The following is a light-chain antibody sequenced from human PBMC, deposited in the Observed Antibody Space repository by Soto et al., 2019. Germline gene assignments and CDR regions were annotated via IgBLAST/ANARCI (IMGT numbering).Light chain of an antibody. CDR3: QKYNSAPYPT. J-gene: IGKJ3*01. CDR2: AAS. Sequence: DIQMTQSPSSLSASVGDRVTITCRASQGISNYLAWYQQKPGKVPKLLIYAASTLQSGVPSRFSGSGAGTDFTLPISSLQPEDVATYYCQKYNSAPYPTFGPGTKVDIK. CDR1: QGISNY. V-gene: IGKV1-27*01.